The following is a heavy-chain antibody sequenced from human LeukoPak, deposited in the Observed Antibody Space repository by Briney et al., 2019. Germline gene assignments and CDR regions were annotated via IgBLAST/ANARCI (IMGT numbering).Heavy chain of an antibody. Sequence: ASVKVSCKASGGTFSSYAISWVRQAPGQGLEWMGRIIPILGIANYAQKFQGRVTITADKSTSTAYMELSSLRSEDTAVYYCARVRYYYDSSGPDYWGQGTLVTVSS. V-gene: IGHV1-69*04. J-gene: IGHJ4*02. CDR1: GGTFSSYA. CDR2: IIPILGIA. CDR3: ARVRYYYDSSGPDY. D-gene: IGHD3-22*01.